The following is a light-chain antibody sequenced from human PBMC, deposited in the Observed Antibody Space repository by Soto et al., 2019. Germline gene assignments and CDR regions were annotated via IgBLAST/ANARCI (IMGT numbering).Light chain of an antibody. V-gene: IGKV1-5*03. CDR3: QQYNSYPS. Sequence: DIQMNQSPSTLSASVGDRVTITCRASQSISRWLAWYQQKPGKAPILIYKASSLQSGVPSRFSGSGSGTEVTLTISSLQPDDFATYYCQQYNSYPSFGQGTKVDIK. CDR2: KAS. CDR1: QSISRW. J-gene: IGKJ1*01.